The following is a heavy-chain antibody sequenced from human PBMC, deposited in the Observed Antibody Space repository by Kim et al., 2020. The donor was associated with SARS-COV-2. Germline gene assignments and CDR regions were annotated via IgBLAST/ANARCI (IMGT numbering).Heavy chain of an antibody. Sequence: GGSLRLSCAASGFTFSSYAMNWVRQAPGKGLEWVSSISGNSGSIYNADSVKGRFTISRDNSKNTLDLQMNSLRAEDTAVYYCAKSPALFDYGGKGGFDYWGQGTLVTVSS. V-gene: IGHV3-23*01. CDR1: GFTFSSYA. CDR3: AKSPALFDYGGKGGFDY. CDR2: ISGNSGSI. D-gene: IGHD4-17*01. J-gene: IGHJ4*02.